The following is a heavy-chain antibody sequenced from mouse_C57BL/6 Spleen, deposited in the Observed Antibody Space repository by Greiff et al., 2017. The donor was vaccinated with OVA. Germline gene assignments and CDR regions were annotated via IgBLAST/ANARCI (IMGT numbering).Heavy chain of an antibody. CDR1: GFSLTSYG. V-gene: IGHV2-2*01. Sequence: VHLVESGPGLVQPSQSLSITCTVSGFSLTSYGVHWVRQSPGKGLEWLGVIWSGGSTDYNAAFISRLSISKDNSKSQVFFKMNSLQADDTAIYYCARKGEDLRDAMDYWGQGTSVTVSS. D-gene: IGHD5-1*01. J-gene: IGHJ4*01. CDR2: IWSGGST. CDR3: ARKGEDLRDAMDY.